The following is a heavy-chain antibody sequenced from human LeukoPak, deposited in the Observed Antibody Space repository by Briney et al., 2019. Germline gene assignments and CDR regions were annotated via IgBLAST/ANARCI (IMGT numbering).Heavy chain of an antibody. CDR3: AREHSWDAKWFDP. D-gene: IGHD6-13*01. Sequence: GASVKVSCKASGYTFTGYYMHWVRQAPGQGLEWMGWINPNSGGTNYAQKFQGRVTMTRGTSISTVYMEMSRLRSDDTAVYYCAREHSWDAKWFDPWGQGTLVTVSS. J-gene: IGHJ5*02. CDR2: INPNSGGT. CDR1: GYTFTGYY. V-gene: IGHV1-2*02.